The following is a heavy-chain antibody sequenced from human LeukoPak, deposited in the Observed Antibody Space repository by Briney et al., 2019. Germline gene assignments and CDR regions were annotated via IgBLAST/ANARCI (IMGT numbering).Heavy chain of an antibody. J-gene: IGHJ4*02. CDR2: ISWNSGSI. V-gene: IGHV3-9*01. CDR1: GFTFDDYA. CDR3: ATVYGSGSYYQGYFDY. Sequence: GGSLRLSCAASGFTFDDYAMHWVRQAPGKGLEWVSGISWNSGSIGYADSVKGRFTISRDNAKNSLYLQMNSLRAEDTALYYCATVYGSGSYYQGYFDYWGQGTLVTVSS. D-gene: IGHD3-10*01.